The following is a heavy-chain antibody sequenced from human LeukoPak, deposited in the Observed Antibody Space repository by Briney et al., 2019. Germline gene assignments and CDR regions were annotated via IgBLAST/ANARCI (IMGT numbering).Heavy chain of an antibody. V-gene: IGHV3-53*01. CDR3: AKDREYCTNGVCLLDY. Sequence: GGSLRLPCAASGFTVSSNYMSWVRQAPGKGLEWVSVIYSGGSTYYADSVKGRFTISRDNSKNTLYLQMNSLRAEDTGVYYCAKDREYCTNGVCLLDYWGQGTLVTVSS. D-gene: IGHD2-8*01. CDR2: IYSGGST. CDR1: GFTVSSNY. J-gene: IGHJ4*02.